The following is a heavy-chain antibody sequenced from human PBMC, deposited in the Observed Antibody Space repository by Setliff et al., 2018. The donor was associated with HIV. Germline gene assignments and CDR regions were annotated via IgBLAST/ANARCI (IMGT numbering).Heavy chain of an antibody. CDR2: ISGDNSNR. CDR1: GYAFSESG. V-gene: IGHV1-3*01. J-gene: IGHJ4*02. Sequence: ASVKVSCKASGYAFSESGIHWMRQAPGQRLEWMGWISGDNSNRKYSEKLQGRVTITAETSATTSYMELSGLRSADTGIYYCARGGLTAPTGYWGRGTLVTVSS. CDR3: ARGGLTAPTGY. D-gene: IGHD3-9*01.